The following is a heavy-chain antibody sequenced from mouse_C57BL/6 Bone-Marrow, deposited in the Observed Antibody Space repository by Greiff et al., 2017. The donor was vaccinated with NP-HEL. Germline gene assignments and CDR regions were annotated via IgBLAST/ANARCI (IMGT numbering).Heavy chain of an antibody. D-gene: IGHD1-1*01. CDR1: GYTFTSYW. J-gene: IGHJ3*01. CDR2: IDPSDSYT. CDR3: ARVPSLYYYGSSYGDWFAY. Sequence: VQLMESGAELVRPGTSVKLSCKASGYTFTSYWMHWVKQRPGQGLEWIGVIDPSDSYTNYNQKFKGKATLTVDTSSSTAYMQLSSLTSEDSAVYYCARVPSLYYYGSSYGDWFAYWGQGTLVTVSA. V-gene: IGHV1-59*01.